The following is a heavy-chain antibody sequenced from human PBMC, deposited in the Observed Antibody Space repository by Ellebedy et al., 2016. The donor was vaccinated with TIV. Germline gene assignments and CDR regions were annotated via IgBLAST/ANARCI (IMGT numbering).Heavy chain of an antibody. Sequence: ASVKVSCKASGYTFTSYGISWVRQAPGQGLEWMGWISAYNGNTNYAQKLQGRVTMTTDTSTSTAYMELRRLRSDDTAVYYCATVSSGDYYDSSGYYWGFDPWGQGTLVTVSS. J-gene: IGHJ5*02. CDR2: ISAYNGNT. CDR1: GYTFTSYG. D-gene: IGHD3-22*01. CDR3: ATVSSGDYYDSSGYYWGFDP. V-gene: IGHV1-18*01.